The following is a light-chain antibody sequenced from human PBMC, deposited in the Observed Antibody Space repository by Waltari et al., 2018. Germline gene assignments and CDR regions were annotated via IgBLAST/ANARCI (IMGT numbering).Light chain of an antibody. CDR3: TSYRSSSTPVV. V-gene: IGLV2-14*01. Sequence: QSALTQPASVSGSPGQSITISCTGTSDDVGAYNYVSWYQQHPGLAPKLIIYEVNNRPFGISSRFSGSKSGNTVSLTISGLQADDESHYYCTSYRSSSTPVVFGGGTKLTVL. J-gene: IGLJ2*01. CDR1: SDDVGAYNY. CDR2: EVN.